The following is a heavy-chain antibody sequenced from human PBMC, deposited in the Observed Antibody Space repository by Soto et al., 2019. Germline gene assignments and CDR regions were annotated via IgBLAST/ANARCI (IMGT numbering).Heavy chain of an antibody. V-gene: IGHV1-69*06. D-gene: IGHD3-22*01. CDR1: GGTFSSHA. J-gene: IGHJ6*02. CDR3: ARGDDIDYYYTMDV. CDR2: IMPMFGTA. Sequence: SVKVSCKASGGTFSSHAISWVRQAPGQGLEWMGGIMPMFGTANYALKFQGRVTMTADKSTNIAYMGLTSLTSEDTAVYYCARGDDIDYYYTMDVWGQGTTVTVSS.